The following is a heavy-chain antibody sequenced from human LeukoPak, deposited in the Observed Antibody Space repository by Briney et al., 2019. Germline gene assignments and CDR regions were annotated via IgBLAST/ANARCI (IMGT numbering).Heavy chain of an antibody. V-gene: IGHV1-69*06. CDR2: IIPIFGTA. J-gene: IGHJ4*02. D-gene: IGHD6-6*01. CDR3: AWGGIAARQYYFNY. CDR1: GGTFSSYA. Sequence: SVKVSCKASGGTFSSYAISWVRQAPGQGLEWMGGIIPIFGTANYAQKFQGRVTITADKSTSTAYMELSSLRSEDTAVYYCAWGGIAARQYYFNYWGQGTLVTVSS.